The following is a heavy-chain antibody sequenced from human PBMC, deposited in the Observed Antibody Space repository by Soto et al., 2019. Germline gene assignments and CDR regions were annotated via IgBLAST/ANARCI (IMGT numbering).Heavy chain of an antibody. Sequence: TRSVAEGKIVGGGGCWSRKKKPPGKGLEWIAYIYYSENTYSNPSLKSRVTISLDTSKNHFSLKLSSVTAADTAVYYCARHVVPAANYFDYWGQGTLVTVSS. CDR2: IYYSENT. CDR3: ARHVVPAANYFDY. V-gene: IGHV4-30-4*01. D-gene: IGHD2-2*01. J-gene: IGHJ4*02. CDR1: EGKIVGGGGC.